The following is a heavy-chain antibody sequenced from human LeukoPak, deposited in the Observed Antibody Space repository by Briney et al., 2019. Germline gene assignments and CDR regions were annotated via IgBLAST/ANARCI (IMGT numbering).Heavy chain of an antibody. D-gene: IGHD3-16*01. V-gene: IGHV3-48*03. CDR2: ISSSGSTI. Sequence: GGSLRLSCAASGFTFCSYEMNWVGQAPGKGLEWVSYISSSGSTIYYADSVKGRFTISRDNAKNSLYLQMNSLRAEDTAVYYCARCDPFWGFDYWGQGTLVTVAS. CDR3: ARCDPFWGFDY. J-gene: IGHJ4*02. CDR1: GFTFCSYE.